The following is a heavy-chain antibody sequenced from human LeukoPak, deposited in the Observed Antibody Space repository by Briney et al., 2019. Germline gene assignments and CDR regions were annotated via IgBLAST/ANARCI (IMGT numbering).Heavy chain of an antibody. V-gene: IGHV3-7*01. CDR2: INEGSNLK. Sequence: GGSLRLSCAASGFTFSAYWMTWVRQAPGKGLEWAANINEGSNLKMYVDSVMGRFTISRDYTTNSLYLQMDSLRAEDTAVYYCAKVDSYYYGSGSFIPPLDYWGQGTLVTVSS. J-gene: IGHJ4*02. CDR1: GFTFSAYW. CDR3: AKVDSYYYGSGSFIPPLDY. D-gene: IGHD3-10*01.